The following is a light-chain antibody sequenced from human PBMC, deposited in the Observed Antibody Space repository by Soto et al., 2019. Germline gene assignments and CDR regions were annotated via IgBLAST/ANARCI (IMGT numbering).Light chain of an antibody. Sequence: QSALTQPASVSGSPGQSITISCTGTSSDVGGYNYVSWYQQHPGKAPKLMIYEVSNRPSGVSNCFSGSKSGNTASLTISGLQAEDEADYYCSSYTSSTLYVFGTGTKVTVL. CDR1: SSDVGGYNY. J-gene: IGLJ1*01. CDR2: EVS. CDR3: SSYTSSTLYV. V-gene: IGLV2-14*01.